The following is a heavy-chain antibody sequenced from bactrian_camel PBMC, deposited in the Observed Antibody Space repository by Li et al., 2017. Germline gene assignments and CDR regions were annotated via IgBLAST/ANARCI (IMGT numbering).Heavy chain of an antibody. D-gene: IGHD3*01. CDR2: IDSDGTST. V-gene: IGHV3S40*01. Sequence: QLVESGGELVQPGGSLRLSCRTSGFPFSTYYMSWVRQAPGKGLEWVASIDSDGTSTSYVASVKGRFTISRDNALYLQMSSLKPDDTAMYYCVRNLWSGDPGHRL. CDR1: GFPFSTYY. J-gene: IGHJ4*01.